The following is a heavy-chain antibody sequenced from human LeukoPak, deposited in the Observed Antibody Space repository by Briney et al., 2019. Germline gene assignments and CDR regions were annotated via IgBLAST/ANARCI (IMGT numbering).Heavy chain of an antibody. D-gene: IGHD6-19*01. CDR1: GGSISSYY. Sequence: SETLSLTCTVSGGSISSYYWSWIRQPPGKGLEWIGYIYYSGSTNYHPSLKSRVTISVDTSKNQFSLKLSSVTAADTAVYYCARVGYSSGWTHRIYYYYIDVWGKGTTVTISS. CDR3: ARVGYSSGWTHRIYYYYIDV. CDR2: IYYSGST. V-gene: IGHV4-59*01. J-gene: IGHJ6*03.